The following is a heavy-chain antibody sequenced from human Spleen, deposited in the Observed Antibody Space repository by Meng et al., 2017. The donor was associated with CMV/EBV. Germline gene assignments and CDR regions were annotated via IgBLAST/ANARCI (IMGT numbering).Heavy chain of an antibody. V-gene: IGHV3-30-3*01. CDR1: FSSYA. CDR2: ISYDGSNK. Sequence: FSSYAMHWVRQAPGKGLEWVAVISYDGSNKYYADSVKGRFTISRDNSKNTLYLQMNSLRAEDTAVYYCARDPGEVTIFGVGDNGMDVWGQGTTVTVSS. CDR3: ARDPGEVTIFGVGDNGMDV. D-gene: IGHD3-3*01. J-gene: IGHJ6*02.